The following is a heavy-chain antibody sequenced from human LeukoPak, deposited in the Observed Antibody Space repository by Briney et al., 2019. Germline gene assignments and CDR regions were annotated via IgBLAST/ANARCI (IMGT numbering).Heavy chain of an antibody. J-gene: IGHJ4*02. CDR1: GGTFSSYA. CDR2: IIPIFGTA. V-gene: IGHV1-69*01. Sequence: ASVKVSCKASGGTFSSYAISWVRQAPGQGLEWMGGIIPIFGTANYAQKFQGRVTITADESTSTAYMELSSLRSEDTAVYYCARELTGYSSSWSFDYWGQGTLVTVSS. D-gene: IGHD6-13*01. CDR3: ARELTGYSSSWSFDY.